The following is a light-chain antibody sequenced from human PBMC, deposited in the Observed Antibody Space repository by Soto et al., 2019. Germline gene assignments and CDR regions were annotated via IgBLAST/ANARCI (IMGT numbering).Light chain of an antibody. J-gene: IGLJ1*01. Sequence: QSVLTQPAPVSGSAGQSITISCTGTSSNVGSYKLVSWYQQHPGKAPKLMIFEVNKRPSGVSNRFSGSKSGNTASLTISGLKVEAEADYFCCSFGGSPTYGFGNGTKVTVL. V-gene: IGLV2-23*02. CDR2: EVN. CDR1: SSNVGSYKL. CDR3: CSFGGSPTYG.